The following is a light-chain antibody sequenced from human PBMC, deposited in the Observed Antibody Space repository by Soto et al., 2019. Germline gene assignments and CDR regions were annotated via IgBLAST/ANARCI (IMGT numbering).Light chain of an antibody. V-gene: IGLV1-44*01. CDR2: NSN. J-gene: IGLJ1*01. Sequence: QSVLTQSPSASGTPGQTVTISCFGSSSNVGKNTVNWYQQVSGAAPNLLIFNSNQRPLGVPDRFSGSKSGNTASLTVSGLQAEDEADYYCSSYAGSINPYVFGTGTKLTVL. CDR1: SSNVGKNT. CDR3: SSYAGSINPYV.